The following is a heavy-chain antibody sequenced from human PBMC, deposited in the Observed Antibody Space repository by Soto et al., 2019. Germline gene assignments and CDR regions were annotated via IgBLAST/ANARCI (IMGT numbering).Heavy chain of an antibody. D-gene: IGHD6-19*01. CDR3: AREWQWLADY. CDR2: IWYDGSNK. J-gene: IGHJ4*02. V-gene: IGHV3-33*01. CDR1: GFTFSSYG. Sequence: QVQLVESGGGVVQPGRSLRLSCAASGFTFSSYGMHWVRQAPGKGLEWVAVIWYDGSNKYYADSVKGRFTISRDNYKNSLYLQMNSLRAEDTAVYYCAREWQWLADYWGQGTLVTFSS.